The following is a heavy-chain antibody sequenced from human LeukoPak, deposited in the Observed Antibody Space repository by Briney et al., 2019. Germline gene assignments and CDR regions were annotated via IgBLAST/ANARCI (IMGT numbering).Heavy chain of an antibody. CDR3: ARGGQAGTGDL. J-gene: IGHJ5*02. CDR1: GFTFSRYL. CDR2: IKQDGSET. Sequence: GGSLRLSCAASGFTFSRYLMSWVRQSPGKGLEWVANIKQDGSETYHVDSVKGRFTISRDNAKDSLYLEMNSLRAEDTAVYYCARGGQAGTGDLWGQGTLVTVSS. V-gene: IGHV3-7*01. D-gene: IGHD3-10*01.